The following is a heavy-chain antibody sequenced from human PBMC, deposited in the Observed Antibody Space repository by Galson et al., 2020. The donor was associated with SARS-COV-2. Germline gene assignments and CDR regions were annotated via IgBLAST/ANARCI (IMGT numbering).Heavy chain of an antibody. Sequence: GGSLRLYCAASGLSFSSLAIGWLRQTPGKGPEWISTIDGIGARTYYADSVKGRFTISRDNSKNTLYLQLTSLRAEDTAVYYCATDPFTVTSFDYWGQGTLVTVSS. D-gene: IGHD4-4*01. CDR3: ATDPFTVTSFDY. CDR1: GLSFSSLA. CDR2: IDGIGART. V-gene: IGHV3-23*01. J-gene: IGHJ4*02.